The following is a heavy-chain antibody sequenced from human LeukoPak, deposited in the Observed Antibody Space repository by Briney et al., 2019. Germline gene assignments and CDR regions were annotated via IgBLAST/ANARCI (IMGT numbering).Heavy chain of an antibody. J-gene: IGHJ6*03. V-gene: IGHV4-4*07. Sequence: PSETLSLTCTVSGGSISSYYWSWIRQPAGKGLEWIGRIYTSGSTNYNPSLKSRVTMSVDTSKNQFSLKLSSVTAADTAVYYCARSRKGYSSSSNYYYYMDVWGKGTTVTVSS. CDR3: ARSRKGYSSSSNYYYYMDV. CDR1: GGSISSYY. CDR2: IYTSGST. D-gene: IGHD6-6*01.